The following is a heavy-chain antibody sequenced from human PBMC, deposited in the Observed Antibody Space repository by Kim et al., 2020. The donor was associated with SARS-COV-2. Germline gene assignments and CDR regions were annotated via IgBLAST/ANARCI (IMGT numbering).Heavy chain of an antibody. V-gene: IGHV4-59*13. CDR3: ARVQNYYYYGMDV. Sequence: SETLSLTCTVSGGSISSYYWSWIRQPPGKGLEWIGYIYYSGSTNYNPSLKSRVTISVDTSKNQFSLKLSSVTAADTAVYYCARVQNYYYYGMDVWGQGTTVTVSS. CDR2: IYYSGST. CDR1: GGSISSYY. J-gene: IGHJ6*02.